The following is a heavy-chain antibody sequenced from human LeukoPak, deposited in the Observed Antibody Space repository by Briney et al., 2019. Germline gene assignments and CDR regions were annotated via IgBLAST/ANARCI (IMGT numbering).Heavy chain of an antibody. V-gene: IGHV3-23*01. Sequence: GGSLRLSCAASGFTFSKYLMSWVRQATGKGLEWVSGINGGGETTYYTASVKGRFTNSRDNSKNTLSLQMDSLRVEDTAVYYCVKEEGSSTFHYIDYWGQGTLVTVSS. CDR3: VKEEGSSTFHYIDY. J-gene: IGHJ4*02. D-gene: IGHD6-6*01. CDR1: GFTFSKYL. CDR2: INGGGETT.